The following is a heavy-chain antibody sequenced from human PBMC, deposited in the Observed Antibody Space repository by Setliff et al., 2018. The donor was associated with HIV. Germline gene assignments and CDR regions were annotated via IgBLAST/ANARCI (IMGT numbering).Heavy chain of an antibody. D-gene: IGHD3-22*01. CDR3: VRQAYDLVPFDFQY. J-gene: IGHJ1*01. CDR1: GYSISSGYY. V-gene: IGHV4-38-2*01. Sequence: ETLSLTCAVSGYSISSGYYWGWIRQPPGKGLEWIGTINYSGSTYYSPSLKSRIIISVDTAKNHLSLNLRSVTAADTAVYYCVRQAYDLVPFDFQYWGQGTLVTVSS. CDR2: INYSGST.